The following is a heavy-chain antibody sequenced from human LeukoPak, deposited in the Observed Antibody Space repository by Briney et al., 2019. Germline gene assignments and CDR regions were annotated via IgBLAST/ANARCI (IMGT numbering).Heavy chain of an antibody. D-gene: IGHD3-22*01. J-gene: IGHJ4*02. CDR3: ARGVGSGYTDD. Sequence: SETLSLTCTVSGGSISSSSYYWGWIRQPPGKGLEWIGEINHSGSTNYNPSLKSRVTISVDTSKNQFSLKLTSVTAADTAVYYCARGVGSGYTDDWGQGTLVTVSS. V-gene: IGHV4-39*07. CDR2: INHSGST. CDR1: GGSISSSSYY.